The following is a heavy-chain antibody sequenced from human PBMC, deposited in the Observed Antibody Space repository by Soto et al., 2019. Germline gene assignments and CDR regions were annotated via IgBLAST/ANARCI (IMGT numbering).Heavy chain of an antibody. CDR1: RYTFTNYA. Sequence: QVQLVQSGAEVKKPGASVKVSCKASRYTFTNYAMHWVRQAHGQRPEWMGWISAGNGNTKFSQRFQDRVTITRDTSANIAYMELSSRTSEDTAVYYCARAGFCSTTSCSDAFDIWGQGTMVTVSS. CDR2: ISAGNGNT. D-gene: IGHD2-2*01. V-gene: IGHV1-3*01. J-gene: IGHJ3*02. CDR3: ARAGFCSTTSCSDAFDI.